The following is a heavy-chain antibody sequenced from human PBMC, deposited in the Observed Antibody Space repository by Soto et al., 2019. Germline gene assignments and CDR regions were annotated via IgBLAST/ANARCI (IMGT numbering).Heavy chain of an antibody. D-gene: IGHD3-9*01. CDR1: GFTVSSNY. V-gene: IGHV3-66*01. J-gene: IGHJ6*03. CDR3: ATASYVILRVDPYYYMDV. CDR2: IYFGGST. Sequence: EVQLVESGGGLVQPGGSLRLSCAASGFTVSSNYMSWVRQAPGKGLEWISVIYFGGSTYYADSVEGRFTISRDNSKNTQDLEKNRSRADDTAKYYCATASYVILRVDPYYYMDVWGKGTTVTIS.